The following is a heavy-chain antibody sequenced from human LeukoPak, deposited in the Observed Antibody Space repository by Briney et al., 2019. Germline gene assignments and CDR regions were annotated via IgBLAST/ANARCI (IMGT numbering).Heavy chain of an antibody. CDR1: GFTFSSYS. Sequence: GGSLRLSCAASGFTFSSYSMNWVRQATGKGLEWVSSISSSSSYIYYADSVKGRFTISRDNAKNSLYLQMNSLRAEDTAVYYCARAPVGSGYYFDYWGQGTLVTVSS. D-gene: IGHD3-10*01. CDR3: ARAPVGSGYYFDY. V-gene: IGHV3-21*01. CDR2: ISSSSSYI. J-gene: IGHJ4*02.